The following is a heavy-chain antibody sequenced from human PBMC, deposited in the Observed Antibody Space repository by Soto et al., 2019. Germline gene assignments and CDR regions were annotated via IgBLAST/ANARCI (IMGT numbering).Heavy chain of an antibody. CDR2: ISSTGVRT. J-gene: IGHJ4*02. Sequence: EVLLLESGGGLVQPGGSLRLSCAASGFTCSSYAMSCVRQAPGKGREWVSSISSTGVRTYYADSVKGRFTISRDNSNNTLYLQMNSLRVEAKAIYYCAKDSRNTIAHVDYWGQGTLVTVSS. V-gene: IGHV3-23*01. CDR1: GFTCSSYA. CDR3: AKDSRNTIAHVDY. D-gene: IGHD2-21*01.